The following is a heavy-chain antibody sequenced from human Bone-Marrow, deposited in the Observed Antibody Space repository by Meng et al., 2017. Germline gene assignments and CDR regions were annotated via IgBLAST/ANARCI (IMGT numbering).Heavy chain of an antibody. CDR1: GSSISSSSSFY. D-gene: IGHD5-24*01. J-gene: IGHJ5*02. CDR3: ARLVRGRDGYKSKLVP. V-gene: IGHV4-39*01. CDR2: IFHTGTT. Sequence: QVQLQQWGAGLLKPSETLSLTCTASGSSISSSSSFYWGWIRQPPGKGLEWTGSIFHTGTTYYNPSLKSRVTISVDTSKNQFSLKLSSVTAADTAVYYCARLVRGRDGYKSKLVPWGQGTLVTVSS.